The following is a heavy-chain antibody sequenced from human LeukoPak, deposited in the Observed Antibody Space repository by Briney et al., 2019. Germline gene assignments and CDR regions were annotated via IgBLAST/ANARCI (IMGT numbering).Heavy chain of an antibody. CDR2: ISSSDGTI. J-gene: IGHJ4*02. CDR1: GFTFSSYE. V-gene: IGHV3-48*03. CDR3: ARDHSSSFDS. Sequence: PGGSLRLSCAASGFTFSSYEMNWVRQAPGKGLECVSYISSSDGTIYYADSVKGRFTISRDNAKNSLYLQMNSLRAEDTAVYYCARDHSSSFDSWGQGTLVTVSS. D-gene: IGHD6-13*01.